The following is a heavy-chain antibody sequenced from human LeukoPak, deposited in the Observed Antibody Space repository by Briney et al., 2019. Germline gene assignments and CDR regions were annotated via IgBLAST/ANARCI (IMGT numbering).Heavy chain of an antibody. CDR1: GFTFSSFC. V-gene: IGHV3-48*02. J-gene: IGHJ4*02. D-gene: IGHD3-3*01. CDR2: ISGSSSIV. Sequence: GGSLRLSCAASGFTFSSFCMNWVRQAPGKGLEWLSYISGSSSIVYYGDSVKGRFTISRDNAKNSLYLQMNSLRDEDTAVYYCANGDFWSGYYFDYWGQGTLVTVSS. CDR3: ANGDFWSGYYFDY.